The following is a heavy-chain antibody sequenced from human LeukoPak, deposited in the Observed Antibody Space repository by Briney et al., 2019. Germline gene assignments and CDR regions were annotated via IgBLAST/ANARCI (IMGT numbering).Heavy chain of an antibody. CDR2: ISSSSSTI. D-gene: IGHD5-24*01. CDR3: ARDGGARDGYSLDY. CDR1: GFTFSSYS. J-gene: IGHJ4*02. V-gene: IGHV3-48*01. Sequence: GGSLRLSCAASGFTFSSYSMNWVRKAPGKGLEWVSYISSSSSTIYYADSVKGRFTISRDNAKNSLYLQMNSLRAEDTAVYYCARDGGARDGYSLDYWGQGTLVTVSS.